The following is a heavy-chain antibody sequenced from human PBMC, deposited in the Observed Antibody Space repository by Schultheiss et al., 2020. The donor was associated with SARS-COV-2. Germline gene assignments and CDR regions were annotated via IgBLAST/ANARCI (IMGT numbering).Heavy chain of an antibody. CDR1: GGSISSSNW. Sequence: SETLSLTCAVSGGSISSSNWWSWVRQPPGKGLEWIGEIYHSGSTNYNPSLKSRVTISVDTSKNQFSLKLSSVTAADTAVYYCARALTASYGYVYWGQGTLVTVSS. D-gene: IGHD5-18*01. CDR2: IYHSGST. CDR3: ARALTASYGYVY. J-gene: IGHJ4*02. V-gene: IGHV4-4*02.